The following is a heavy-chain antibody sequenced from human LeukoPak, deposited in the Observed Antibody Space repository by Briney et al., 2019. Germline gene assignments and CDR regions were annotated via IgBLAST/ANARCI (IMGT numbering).Heavy chain of an antibody. J-gene: IGHJ5*02. V-gene: IGHV3-15*01. D-gene: IGHD1-26*01. CDR3: TTLVGATTLYNWFDP. CDR2: IKSKTDGGTT. Sequence: GGSLRLSCAASGFTFSNAWMSWVRQAPGKGLEWVGRIKSKTDGGTTDYAAPVKGRFTISRDDSKNTLYLQMNSLNTEDTAVYYCTTLVGATTLYNWFDPWGQGTLVTVSS. CDR1: GFTFSNAW.